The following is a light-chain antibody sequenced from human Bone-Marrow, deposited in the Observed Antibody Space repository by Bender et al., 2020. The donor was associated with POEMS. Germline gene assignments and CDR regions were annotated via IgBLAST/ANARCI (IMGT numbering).Light chain of an antibody. Sequence: QSMLTQPPSVSEAPRQGVTISCSGSSSNIGNNGVIWYQHLPGTAPKLLIYSSHRRPSEVPDRFSGSRSGTSASLAISGLQSEDEADYYCAVWDDSLNGWVFGGGTKLTVL. V-gene: IGLV1-36*01. J-gene: IGLJ3*02. CDR1: SSNIGNNG. CDR2: SSH. CDR3: AVWDDSLNGWV.